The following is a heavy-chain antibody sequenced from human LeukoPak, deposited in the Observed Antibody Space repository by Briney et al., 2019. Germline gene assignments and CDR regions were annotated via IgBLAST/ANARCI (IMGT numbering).Heavy chain of an antibody. CDR3: VRDPYEAY. J-gene: IGHJ4*02. Sequence: GGSLRLSCAASGFTFSSYGMHWVRQTPGKGPEWVAVTWYDGTHIFYADSVKGRFTISRDNSKNTLYPQMNSLRAEDTAVYYCVRDPYEAYWGQGTLVTVSS. CDR1: GFTFSSYG. CDR2: TWYDGTHI. V-gene: IGHV3-33*01. D-gene: IGHD5-12*01.